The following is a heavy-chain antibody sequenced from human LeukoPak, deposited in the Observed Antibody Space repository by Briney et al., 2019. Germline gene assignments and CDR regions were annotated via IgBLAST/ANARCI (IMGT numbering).Heavy chain of an antibody. V-gene: IGHV4-59*01. J-gene: IGHJ5*02. CDR1: GGSISPYY. Sequence: SETLSLTCTVSGGSISPYYWSWIRQPPGKGLEWIGYIFYSGTTKYNPSLTSRVTISVATSKNQFSLRLSSVTAADSAMYYCARSEGVYYGSGSSGSYYPHWFDPWGQGTRVTVSS. CDR2: IFYSGTT. D-gene: IGHD3-10*01. CDR3: ARSEGVYYGSGSSGSYYPHWFDP.